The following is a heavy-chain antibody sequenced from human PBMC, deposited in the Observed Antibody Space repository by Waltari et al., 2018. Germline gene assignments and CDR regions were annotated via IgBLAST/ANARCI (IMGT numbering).Heavy chain of an antibody. D-gene: IGHD3-22*01. CDR3: ARGRHYLDSRGHQAMGNAFDI. CDR2: VIPFSQTT. V-gene: IGHV1-69*05. J-gene: IGHJ3*02. Sequence: QVQLVQSGAGVRKPGSSVKASCWASGFPFTKYAFNWLRQAPGQGLEWVGGVIPFSQTTKYAQNFQGRVRIATGESATSAYLELSSLRSEDTAVYYCARGRHYLDSRGHQAMGNAFDIWG. CDR1: GFPFTKYA.